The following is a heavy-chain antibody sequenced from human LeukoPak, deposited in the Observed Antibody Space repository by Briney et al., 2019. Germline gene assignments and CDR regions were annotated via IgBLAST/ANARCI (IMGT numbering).Heavy chain of an antibody. CDR1: GFGISNYW. CDR3: ARHHPPKYSSSWLTPNDY. Sequence: GGSLRLSCEVSGFGISNYWMIWVRQAPGKGLEWVANINQDGSEKYYVDSVKGRFTISRDNAKNSLYLQMNSLRAEDTAVYYCARHHPPKYSSSWLTPNDYWGQGTLVTVSS. J-gene: IGHJ4*02. V-gene: IGHV3-7*01. D-gene: IGHD6-13*01. CDR2: INQDGSEK.